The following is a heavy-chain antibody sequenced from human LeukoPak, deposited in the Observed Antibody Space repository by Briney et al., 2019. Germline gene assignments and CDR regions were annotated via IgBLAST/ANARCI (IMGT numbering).Heavy chain of an antibody. CDR3: ARERDPYGDYIIDAFDI. V-gene: IGHV3-21*01. CDR2: ISSSGDCL. J-gene: IGHJ3*02. Sequence: GGSLRLSCAASGFTFSSYSMNWVRQAPGKGLEWVSSISSSGDCLYHADSVKGRFTISRDNSKNSLYLQMSSLRAEDTAVYYCARERDPYGDYIIDAFDIWGRGTMVTVSS. CDR1: GFTFSSYS. D-gene: IGHD4-17*01.